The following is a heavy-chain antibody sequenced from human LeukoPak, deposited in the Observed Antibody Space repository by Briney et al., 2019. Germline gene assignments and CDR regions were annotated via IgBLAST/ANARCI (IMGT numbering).Heavy chain of an antibody. CDR2: IYNSGST. CDR1: GRSISNYY. J-gene: IGHJ5*02. Sequence: PSETLSLTCTVSGRSISNYYWSWIRQSPGKGLEWIGYIYNSGSTNYNLSLKSRVTISVDTSKNQFSLKLSSVTAGDTAVYYCARDLTAQNWFDPWGQGTLVTVSS. CDR3: ARDLTAQNWFDP. V-gene: IGHV4-59*01.